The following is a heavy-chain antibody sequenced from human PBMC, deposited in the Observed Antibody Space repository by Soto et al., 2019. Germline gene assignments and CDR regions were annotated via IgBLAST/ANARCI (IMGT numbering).Heavy chain of an antibody. Sequence: ASVKVSCKASGYTFTSYDINWVRQATGQGLEWMGWMNPNSGNTGYAQKFQGRVTMTRNTSISTAYMELSSLRSEDTAVYYCARMDWKYERVYYYYYGMDVWGQGTTVTVSS. D-gene: IGHD1-7*01. CDR2: MNPNSGNT. CDR1: GYTFTSYD. CDR3: ARMDWKYERVYYYYYGMDV. V-gene: IGHV1-8*01. J-gene: IGHJ6*02.